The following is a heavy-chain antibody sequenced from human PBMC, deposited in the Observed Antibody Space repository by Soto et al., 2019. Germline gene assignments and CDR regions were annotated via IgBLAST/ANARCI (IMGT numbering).Heavy chain of an antibody. CDR1: GFTFSSYS. D-gene: IGHD3-10*01. CDR2: ISSSSSYI. V-gene: IGHV3-21*01. CDR3: ARLETYGSGSYYSFDY. J-gene: IGHJ4*02. Sequence: GGSLRLSCAASGFTFSSYSMNWVRQAPGKGLEWASSISSSSSYIYYADSVKGRFTISRDNAKNSLYLQMNSLRAEDTAVYYCARLETYGSGSYYSFDYWGQGTLVTVSS.